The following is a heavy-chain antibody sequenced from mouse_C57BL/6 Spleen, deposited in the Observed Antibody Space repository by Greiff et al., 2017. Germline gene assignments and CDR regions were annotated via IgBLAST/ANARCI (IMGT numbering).Heavy chain of an antibody. Sequence: DVQLQESGPGLVKPSQSLSLTCSVTGYSITSGYYWNWIRQFPGNKLEWMGYISYDGSNNYNPSLKNRISITRDTSKNQFFLKLNSVTTEDTATYYCAREWDIYYAMDYWGQGTSVTVSS. CDR2: ISYDGSN. CDR1: GYSITSGYY. CDR3: AREWDIYYAMDY. V-gene: IGHV3-6*01. D-gene: IGHD4-1*01. J-gene: IGHJ4*01.